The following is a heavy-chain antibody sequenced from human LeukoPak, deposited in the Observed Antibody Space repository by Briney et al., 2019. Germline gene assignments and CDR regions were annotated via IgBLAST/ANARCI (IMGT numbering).Heavy chain of an antibody. V-gene: IGHV1-8*01. CDR2: MNPNSGNT. D-gene: IGHD2-2*01. CDR3: ARATRGIVVVPAATNKYYFDY. J-gene: IGHJ4*02. CDR1: GYTFTSYD. Sequence: ASVKVSCKASGYTFTSYDINWVRQATGQGLEWMGWMNPNSGNTGYAQKFQGRVTMTRNTSISTAYMELSSLRSEDTAVYYCARATRGIVVVPAATNKYYFDYWGRGTLVTVSS.